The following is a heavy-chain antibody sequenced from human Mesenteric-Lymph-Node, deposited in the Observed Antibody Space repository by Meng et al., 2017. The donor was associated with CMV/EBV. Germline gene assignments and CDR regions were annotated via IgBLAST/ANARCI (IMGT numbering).Heavy chain of an antibody. Sequence: GESLKISCAVSGFAFSSYWMTWVRQAPGKGLEWVAFIRYDGSNKYYADSVKGRFTISRDNSKNTLYLQVNSLRAEDTAVYYCATGGYCSSTNCSDYYYYGMDVWGQGTTVTVSS. J-gene: IGHJ6*02. CDR3: ATGGYCSSTNCSDYYYYGMDV. V-gene: IGHV3-30*02. CDR1: GFAFSSYW. D-gene: IGHD2-2*01. CDR2: IRYDGSNK.